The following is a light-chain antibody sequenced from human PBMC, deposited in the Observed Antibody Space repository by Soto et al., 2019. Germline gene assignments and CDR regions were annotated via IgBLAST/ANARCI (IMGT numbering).Light chain of an antibody. J-gene: IGLJ1*01. CDR1: SSNIKSNY. V-gene: IGLV1-47*01. Sequence: QSVLTQPPSASGTPGQRVTISCSGSSSNIKSNYVYWYQHLPGAAPKLLVYRNDQRPSGVPDRFSGSKSGTSASLAISGLRSEDEADYYCAAWDDSLSGFFVFGTGNKVTVL. CDR2: RND. CDR3: AAWDDSLSGFFV.